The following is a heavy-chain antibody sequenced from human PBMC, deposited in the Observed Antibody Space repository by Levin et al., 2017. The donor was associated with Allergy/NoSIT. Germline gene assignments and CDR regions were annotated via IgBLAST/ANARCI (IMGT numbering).Heavy chain of an antibody. J-gene: IGHJ4*02. CDR2: IRSKAYGGTT. CDR3: TRDDVRPGPYFDY. D-gene: IGHD3-10*02. Sequence: GGSLRLSCTASGFTFGDYAMSWFRQAPGKGLEWVSFIRSKAYGGTTEYAASVKGRFTISRDDSKGIAYLQMNSLKTEDTAVYYCTRDDVRPGPYFDYWGQGTLVTVSS. CDR1: GFTFGDYA. V-gene: IGHV3-49*03.